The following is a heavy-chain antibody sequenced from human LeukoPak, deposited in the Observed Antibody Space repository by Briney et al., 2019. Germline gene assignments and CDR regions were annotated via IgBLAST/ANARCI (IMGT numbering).Heavy chain of an antibody. D-gene: IGHD6-19*01. CDR1: GFTFSRHW. V-gene: IGHV3-7*01. CDR2: VKQDGSEE. Sequence: GGSLRLSCAASGFTFSRHWMSWVRQAPGEGLEWVANVKQDGSEEFYVDSVKGRFTISRDNAKNSLYMQMNSLRAEDTAVYYCARDPVHSSGWFAVSYYMDVWGKGTTVTVSS. CDR3: ARDPVHSSGWFAVSYYMDV. J-gene: IGHJ6*03.